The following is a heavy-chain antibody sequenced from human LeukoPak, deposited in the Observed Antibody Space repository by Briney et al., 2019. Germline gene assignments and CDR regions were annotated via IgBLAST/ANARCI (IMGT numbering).Heavy chain of an antibody. V-gene: IGHV6-1*01. J-gene: IGHJ4*02. Sequence: SQTLSLTCAISGDSVSSNSVAWNWIRQSPSRGLEWLGRTYYRSKWYDDYAVSVKSRITINPDTSKNQFSLHLNSVTPEDTAVYYCARVIFTALLYYFDYWGQGTLVTVSS. D-gene: IGHD5-18*01. CDR2: TYYRSKWYD. CDR3: ARVIFTALLYYFDY. CDR1: GDSVSSNSVA.